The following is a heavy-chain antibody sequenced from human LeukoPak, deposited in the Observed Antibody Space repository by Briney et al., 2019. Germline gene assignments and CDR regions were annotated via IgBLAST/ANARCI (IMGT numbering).Heavy chain of an antibody. Sequence: ASVKVSCKASGYTFTSYDINWVRQATGQGLEWMGWMNPNSGNTGYAQKFQGRVTMTRNTSISTAYMELSSLRSEDTAVYYCARGGEVAGIYWFDPWGQGTLVTVSS. D-gene: IGHD6-19*01. J-gene: IGHJ5*02. CDR2: MNPNSGNT. V-gene: IGHV1-8*01. CDR3: ARGGEVAGIYWFDP. CDR1: GYTFTSYD.